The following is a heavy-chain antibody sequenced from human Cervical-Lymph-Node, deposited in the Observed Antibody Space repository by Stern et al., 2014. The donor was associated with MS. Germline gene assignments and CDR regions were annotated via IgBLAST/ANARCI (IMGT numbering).Heavy chain of an antibody. Sequence: QVQLQQWGPGLVKPSQTLSLTCTVSGGSINNGDYYWSWVRQHPGKGLEWLGDIYYSGATYYNPSLKGRLTISVDTSKRHFSLKLTSVTAADTAVYYCARELSGMYGMDVWGQGTTVTVSS. D-gene: IGHD1-1*01. CDR2: IYYSGAT. J-gene: IGHJ6*02. CDR1: GGSINNGDYY. CDR3: ARELSGMYGMDV. V-gene: IGHV4-31*03.